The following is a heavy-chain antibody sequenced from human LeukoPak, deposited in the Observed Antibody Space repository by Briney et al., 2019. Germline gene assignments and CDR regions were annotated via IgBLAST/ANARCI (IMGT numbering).Heavy chain of an antibody. Sequence: SETLSLTCTVSGGSISRSTYYWGWIRQPPGKGLEWIGSIYYSGSTYCNQSLKSRVTISVDTSKHQFSLRLSSVTAADTAVYHCARHAPSRRGSYYTPFDSWGQGTLVTVSS. CDR2: IYYSGST. V-gene: IGHV4-39*01. CDR1: GGSISRSTYY. D-gene: IGHD2-2*02. CDR3: ARHAPSRRGSYYTPFDS. J-gene: IGHJ4*02.